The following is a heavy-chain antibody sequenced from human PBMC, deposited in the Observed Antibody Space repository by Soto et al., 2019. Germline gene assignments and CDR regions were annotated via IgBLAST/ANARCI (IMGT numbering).Heavy chain of an antibody. CDR2: IYYSGST. D-gene: IGHD3-22*01. CDR3: ARDYDSSGDY. CDR1: GGSISTSSSY. J-gene: IGHJ4*02. V-gene: IGHV4-39*01. Sequence: QLQLQESGPGLVKPSETLSLTCTVSGGSISTSSSYWGWIRQPPGKGLEWIGSIYYSGSTYYNPSLKSRVTISVDTSKNQFSLKLSSVTAADTAVYYCARDYDSSGDYWGQGTLVTVSS.